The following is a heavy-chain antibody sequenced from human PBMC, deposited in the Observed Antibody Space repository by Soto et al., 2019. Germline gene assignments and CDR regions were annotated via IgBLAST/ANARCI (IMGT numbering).Heavy chain of an antibody. J-gene: IGHJ4*02. V-gene: IGHV1-18*01. CDR3: AGAGRGSRSWYYLDY. D-gene: IGHD6-13*01. CDR1: GYTFTSYG. CDR2: ISAYHGNT. Sequence: QVQLVQSGAEVKKPGASVKVSCKASGYTFTSYGISWVRQAPGQGLEWMGWISAYHGNTNHAQKLQGRVTMTTDTTTSTVYVELRSLRSDATAVYYCAGAGRGSRSWYYLDYWGQGTLVTVSS.